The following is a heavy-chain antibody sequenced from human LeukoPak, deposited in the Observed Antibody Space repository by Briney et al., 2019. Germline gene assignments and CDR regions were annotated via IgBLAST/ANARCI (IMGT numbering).Heavy chain of an antibody. D-gene: IGHD3-10*01. V-gene: IGHV4-39*01. CDR3: ARLPMIRGVTEYYFDY. Sequence: SETLSLTCTVSGGSISSSSYYWGWIRQPPGKGLEWIGSIYYSGSTYYNPSLKSRVTISVDTSKNQFSLKLSSVTAADTAVYYCARLPMIRGVTEYYFDYWGQGSLVTVSS. CDR1: GGSISSSSYY. CDR2: IYYSGST. J-gene: IGHJ4*02.